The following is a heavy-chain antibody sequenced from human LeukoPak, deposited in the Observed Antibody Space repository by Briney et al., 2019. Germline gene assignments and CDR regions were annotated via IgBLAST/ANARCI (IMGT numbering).Heavy chain of an antibody. CDR1: GFTFSSYT. CDR3: ARHVVAVGFDY. J-gene: IGHJ4*02. V-gene: IGHV3-21*01. Sequence: GGSLRLSCAASGFTFSSYTMNWVRQAPGKGLEWVSSITSSSRYIYYADSVKGRFTISRDNAKNSLYLQMNSLRAEDTAVYYCARHVVAVGFDYWGQGTLVTVSS. CDR2: ITSSSRYI. D-gene: IGHD3-22*01.